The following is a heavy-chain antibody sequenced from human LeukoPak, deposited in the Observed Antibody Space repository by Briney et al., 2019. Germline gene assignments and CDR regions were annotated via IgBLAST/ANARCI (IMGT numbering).Heavy chain of an antibody. V-gene: IGHV1-69*05. D-gene: IGHD5-24*01. J-gene: IGHJ3*02. CDR2: IIPIFGTA. Sequence: SVKVSCKAYGGTFSSYAISWVRQAPGQGLEWMGGIIPIFGTANYAQKFQGRVTITTDESTSTAYMELSSLRSEDTAVYCCARTVRDGYNRPPNAFDIWGQGTMVTVSS. CDR1: GGTFSSYA. CDR3: ARTVRDGYNRPPNAFDI.